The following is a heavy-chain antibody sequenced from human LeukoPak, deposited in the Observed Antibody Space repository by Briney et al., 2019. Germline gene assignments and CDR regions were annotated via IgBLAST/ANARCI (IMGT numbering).Heavy chain of an antibody. V-gene: IGHV3-30*03. CDR1: GFTFSGFG. CDR2: ISYNARHE. CDR3: VRGGSPPTSTWSLDE. Sequence: GKSLRLSCVASGFTFSGFGMHWVRQAPGKGLEWVAVISYNARHEYYRDSVKGRFSISRDNSKNIVSLQMDSLTIEDTAVYYCVRGGSPPTSTWSLDEWGQGTLVSVSS. J-gene: IGHJ4*02. D-gene: IGHD2-2*01.